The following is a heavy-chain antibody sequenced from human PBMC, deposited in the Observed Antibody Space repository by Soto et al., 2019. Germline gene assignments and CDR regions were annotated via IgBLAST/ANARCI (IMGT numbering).Heavy chain of an antibody. CDR2: VYNSGST. J-gene: IGHJ4*02. V-gene: IGHV4-59*01. CDR3: ARYSREAVAGYTLDN. CDR1: GGSISSNY. D-gene: IGHD6-13*01. Sequence: SETLSLTCTVSGGSISSNYWTWIRQPPGKGLEWIGYVYNSGSTNYNPSLKSRVTISEDTSKSQFSLKVNSMTAADTAVYYCARYSREAVAGYTLDNWGQGILVTVSS.